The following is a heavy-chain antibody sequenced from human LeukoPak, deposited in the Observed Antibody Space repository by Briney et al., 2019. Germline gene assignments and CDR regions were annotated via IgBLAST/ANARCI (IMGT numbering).Heavy chain of an antibody. CDR3: ARVGDRYSSSWYNWFDP. J-gene: IGHJ5*02. D-gene: IGHD6-13*01. Sequence: SETLSLTCAVYGGSFSGYCWSWIRQPPGKGLEWIGEINHSGSTNYNPSLKSRVTISVDTSKNQFSLKLSSVTAADTAVYYCARVGDRYSSSWYNWFDPWGQGTLVTVSS. CDR1: GGSFSGYC. V-gene: IGHV4-34*01. CDR2: INHSGST.